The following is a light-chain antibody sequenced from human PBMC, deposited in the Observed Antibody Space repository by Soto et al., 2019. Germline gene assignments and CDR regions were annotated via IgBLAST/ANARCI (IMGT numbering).Light chain of an antibody. J-gene: IGKJ1*01. CDR2: GAS. Sequence: EIVLTQSPGTLSLATGESATLSCRASQSVSSYLAWYQQKPGQAPRLLIYGASSRATGIPDRFSGSGSGTDFTLTISRLEPEDFAVYYCQQYANSPRTFGQGTKVEIK. V-gene: IGKV3-20*01. CDR3: QQYANSPRT. CDR1: QSVSSY.